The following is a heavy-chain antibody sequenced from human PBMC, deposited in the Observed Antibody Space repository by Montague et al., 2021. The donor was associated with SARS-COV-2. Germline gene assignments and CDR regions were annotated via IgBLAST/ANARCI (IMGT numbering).Heavy chain of an antibody. Sequence: SETRSLTCTVSGGSITRNYYWGWIRQPPEKGLEWVGNIYYSGTTFINPSLESRVTISVDASKNQFSLNLTSVTAADTAVYYCARPLVRGVPKAFDIWGQGALVIVSS. D-gene: IGHD3-10*01. CDR3: ARPLVRGVPKAFDI. CDR2: IYYSGTT. CDR1: GGSITRNYY. J-gene: IGHJ3*02. V-gene: IGHV4-39*01.